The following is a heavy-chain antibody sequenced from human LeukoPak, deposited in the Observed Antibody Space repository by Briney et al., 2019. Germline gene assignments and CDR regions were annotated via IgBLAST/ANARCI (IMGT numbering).Heavy chain of an antibody. Sequence: GGSLRLSCAASGFTFSSYWMSWVRQAPGKGLEWVANIKQDGSEKYYVDSVKGRFTISRDNAKNSLYLQMNSLRAEDTAVYYCASRASSGWYYYHYYMDVWGKGTTVTVSS. CDR2: IKQDGSEK. D-gene: IGHD6-19*01. CDR3: ASRASSGWYYYHYYMDV. V-gene: IGHV3-7*01. CDR1: GFTFSSYW. J-gene: IGHJ6*03.